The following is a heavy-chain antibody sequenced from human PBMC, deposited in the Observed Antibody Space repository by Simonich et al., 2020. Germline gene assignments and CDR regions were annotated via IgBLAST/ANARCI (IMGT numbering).Heavy chain of an antibody. CDR2: TYYSGST. D-gene: IGHD6-6*01. Sequence: QLQLQESGPGLVKPSETLSLTCTVSGGSISSSSYYWGWIRQPPGKGLEWIRNTYYSGSTYYHPSLKSRVTISVDTSKNQFSLKLSSVTAADTAVYYCARWAYSSSYFDYWGQGTLVTVSS. V-gene: IGHV4-39*01. CDR3: ARWAYSSSYFDY. J-gene: IGHJ4*02. CDR1: GGSISSSSYY.